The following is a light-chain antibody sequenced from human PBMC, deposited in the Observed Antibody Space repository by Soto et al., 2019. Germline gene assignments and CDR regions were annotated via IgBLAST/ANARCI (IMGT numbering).Light chain of an antibody. V-gene: IGKV4-1*01. CDR1: QSLLHSNGYNY. CDR3: QQYYSVPLT. Sequence: DIVMTRSPLSLPVXXGXXGXIXCRSSQSLLHSNGYNYLAWYQQKSGQPPKLLIYWASTRESGVPDRFSGSGSGTDFTLTISSLQAEDVAIYYCQQYYSVPLTFGGGTK. J-gene: IGKJ4*01. CDR2: WAS.